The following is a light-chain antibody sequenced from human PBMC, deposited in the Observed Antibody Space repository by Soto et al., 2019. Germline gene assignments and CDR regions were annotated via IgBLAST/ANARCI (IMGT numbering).Light chain of an antibody. CDR1: QSVSTS. CDR2: QAS. V-gene: IGKV1-5*03. Sequence: DIQMTQSPSTLSASVGDRLTITCRASQSVSTSLAWYQQKPGIAPKLLIYQASSLENGVPSRFSGSGSGTEFTLTISSLQPDDFATYHCQQYNSYRTFGQGTKVDIK. J-gene: IGKJ1*01. CDR3: QQYNSYRT.